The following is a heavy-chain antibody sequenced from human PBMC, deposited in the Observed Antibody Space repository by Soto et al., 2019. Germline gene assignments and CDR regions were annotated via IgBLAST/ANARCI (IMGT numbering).Heavy chain of an antibody. Sequence: QVQLVQSGAEVKKPGASVKVSCKASGYTFTSYGISWVRQTPGQGLVWIGWISAYTSNTNYAQKQDGRVTITTDTSTSTAYMELRSLRADETAVYYCPRDPPVSKVLTPFDYWGQGTLVTVSS. V-gene: IGHV1-18*01. D-gene: IGHD2-2*01. J-gene: IGHJ4*02. CDR3: PRDPPVSKVLTPFDY. CDR2: ISAYTSNT. CDR1: GYTFTSYG.